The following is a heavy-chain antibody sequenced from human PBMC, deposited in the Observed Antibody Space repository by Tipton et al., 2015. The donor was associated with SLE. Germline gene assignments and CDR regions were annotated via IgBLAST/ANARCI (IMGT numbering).Heavy chain of an antibody. V-gene: IGHV4-59*01. CDR2: ISNSGTT. J-gene: IGHJ4*02. D-gene: IGHD2-15*01. CDR1: GGSINNYY. CDR3: AGAWQGYCSGGTCYVLDY. Sequence: TLSLTCTVSGGSINNYYWSWIRQAPGKGLEWIGYISNSGTTNYNPSLKSRVTISVDTSKNQFSLKLRSVTAADTTVYYCAGAWQGYCSGGTCYVLDYWGQGTLVTVSS.